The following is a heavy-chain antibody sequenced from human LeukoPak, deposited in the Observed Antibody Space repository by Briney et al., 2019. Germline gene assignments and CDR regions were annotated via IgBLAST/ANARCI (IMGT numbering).Heavy chain of an antibody. J-gene: IGHJ4*02. CDR1: GFTFSSYA. D-gene: IGHD4-17*01. Sequence: GRSLRLSCAASGFTFSSYAMHWVRQAPGKGLEWVAVISYDGSNKYYADSVKGRFTISRDNSKNTLYLQMNSLRAEDTAVYYCAKGGRGDPTVTTEGYFDYWGQGTLVTVSS. V-gene: IGHV3-30-3*01. CDR2: ISYDGSNK. CDR3: AKGGRGDPTVTTEGYFDY.